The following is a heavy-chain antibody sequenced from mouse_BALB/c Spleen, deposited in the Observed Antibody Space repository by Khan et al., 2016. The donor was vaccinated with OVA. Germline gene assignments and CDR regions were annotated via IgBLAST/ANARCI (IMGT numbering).Heavy chain of an antibody. CDR3: AREGNGSYGFAY. V-gene: IGHV2-6-7*01. CDR2: IWGDGST. Sequence: QVQLKESGPGLVAPSQSLSITCTVSGFSLPDFGVNWIRQPPGKGLEWLGMIWGDGSTDYNSALKSRLSIRKDNSKSQVFLKMNSLQTDDTVRYYCAREGNGSYGFAYWGQGTLVTVSA. D-gene: IGHD1-1*02. J-gene: IGHJ3*01. CDR1: GFSLPDFG.